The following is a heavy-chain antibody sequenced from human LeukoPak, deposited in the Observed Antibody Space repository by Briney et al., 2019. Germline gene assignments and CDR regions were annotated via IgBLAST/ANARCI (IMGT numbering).Heavy chain of an antibody. CDR1: GFPFSSYG. V-gene: IGHV3-30*19. J-gene: IGHJ4*02. CDR2: ISNDGRYK. Sequence: PGGSLRLSCVASGFPFSSYGMHWVRQAPGKGLEWAAVISNDGRYKYYADSVKGRVTISRDNSKNTLYLQMNGLRAEDTAVYFCARADSSSWFNYFDYWGQGTLVTVSS. D-gene: IGHD6-13*01. CDR3: ARADSSSWFNYFDY.